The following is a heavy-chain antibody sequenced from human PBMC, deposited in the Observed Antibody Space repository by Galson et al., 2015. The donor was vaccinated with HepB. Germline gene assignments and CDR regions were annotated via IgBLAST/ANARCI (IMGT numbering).Heavy chain of an antibody. CDR1: GYSFASYW. J-gene: IGHJ6*02. CDR2: IDPSDSYT. V-gene: IGHV5-10-1*01. Sequence: QSGAEVKKPGESLRISCKGSGYSFASYWISWVRQMPGKGLEWMGRIDPSDSYTNYSPSFQGHVTISADKSISTAYLQWSSLKASDAAMYYCARHTPYCSSTSCYDYYYGMDVWGQGTTVTVSS. D-gene: IGHD2-2*01. CDR3: ARHTPYCSSTSCYDYYYGMDV.